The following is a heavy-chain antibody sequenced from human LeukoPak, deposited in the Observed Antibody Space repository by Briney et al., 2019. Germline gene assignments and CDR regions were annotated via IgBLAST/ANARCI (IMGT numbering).Heavy chain of an antibody. D-gene: IGHD3-22*01. CDR1: SGSISSYY. Sequence: SETLSLTCTVSSGSISSYYWSWIRQPPGKGLEWIGYIYYSGSTNYNPSLKSRVTISVDTSKNQFSLKLSSVTAADTAVYYCARRSSGYYHYFDYWGQGTLVTVSS. J-gene: IGHJ4*02. CDR2: IYYSGST. CDR3: ARRSSGYYHYFDY. V-gene: IGHV4-59*01.